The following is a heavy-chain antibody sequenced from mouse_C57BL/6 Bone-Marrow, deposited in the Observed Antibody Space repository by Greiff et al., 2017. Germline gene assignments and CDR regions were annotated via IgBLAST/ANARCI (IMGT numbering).Heavy chain of an antibody. V-gene: IGHV1-61*01. CDR2: IYPSDSET. CDR1: GYTFPSYW. D-gene: IGHD3-1*01. J-gene: IGHJ3*01. CDR3: ATAWFAD. Sequence: QVQLQQPGAELVRPGSSVKLSCKASGYTFPSYWMDWVKQRPGQGLEWIGIIYPSDSETHYNQKFKNKATLTVDKSSSTAYMQLSSLISEYSAVYYCATAWFADCGQGTLVTVSA.